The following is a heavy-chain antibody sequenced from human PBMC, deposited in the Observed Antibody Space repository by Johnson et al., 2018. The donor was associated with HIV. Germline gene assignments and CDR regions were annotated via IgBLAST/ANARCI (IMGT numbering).Heavy chain of an antibody. Sequence: QVQLVESGGGVVQPGRSLRLSCAASGFTFTSYTMHWVRQAPGKGLEWVALISYDGSNKYYADSVKGRSTISRDNSKNTLYLQMNSLRAEDTAVYYCTRRSPYDAFDIWGQGTMVTVSS. J-gene: IGHJ3*02. V-gene: IGHV3-30*14. CDR3: TRRSPYDAFDI. CDR1: GFTFTSYT. CDR2: ISYDGSNK.